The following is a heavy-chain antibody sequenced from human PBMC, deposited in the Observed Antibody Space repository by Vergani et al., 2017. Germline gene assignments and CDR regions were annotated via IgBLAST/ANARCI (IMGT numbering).Heavy chain of an antibody. CDR2: ISAYNGNT. D-gene: IGHD4-17*01. CDR1: GYTFTSYG. V-gene: IGHV1-18*01. Sequence: QVQLVQSGAEVKKPGASVKVSCKASGYTFTSYGISWVRQAPGQGLEWMGWISAYNGNTNYAQKLQGRVTMTTDKSTSTAYMELRSLRSDDTAVYYCAGDLPHGDYPYYYYYMDVWGKGTTVTVSS. CDR3: AGDLPHGDYPYYYYYMDV. J-gene: IGHJ6*03.